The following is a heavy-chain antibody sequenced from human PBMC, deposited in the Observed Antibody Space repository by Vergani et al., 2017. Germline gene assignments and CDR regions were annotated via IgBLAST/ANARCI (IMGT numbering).Heavy chain of an antibody. J-gene: IGHJ3*02. CDR2: LSASDRRT. CDR3: AKVGRSEVAGTFGAFDI. V-gene: IGHV3-23*01. Sequence: EVQLLESGGDLVQPGGSLRLSCAASGFTFIMHAMSWVRQAPGKGLEWVSTLSASDRRTHYADSVKGRFTISRDISKNTLFLHMNSLRPEDTAVYYCAKVGRSEVAGTFGAFDIWGQGTMVTDCS. D-gene: IGHD6-19*01. CDR1: GFTFIMHA.